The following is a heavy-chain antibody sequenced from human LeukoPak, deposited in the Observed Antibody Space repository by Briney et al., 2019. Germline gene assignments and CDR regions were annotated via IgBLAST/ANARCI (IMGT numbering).Heavy chain of an antibody. CDR3: AWGGIAAFDS. CDR2: ISSSGNTR. V-gene: IGHV3-11*04. Sequence: PGGSLRLSCAASGFTFSDYYMSWIRQAPGRGLEWVAYISSSGNTRYYADSVKGRFTISRDNAKNSLYLQMNSLRAEDTAVYYCAWGGIAAFDSWGQGTLVIVSS. CDR1: GFTFSDYY. D-gene: IGHD2-21*01. J-gene: IGHJ4*02.